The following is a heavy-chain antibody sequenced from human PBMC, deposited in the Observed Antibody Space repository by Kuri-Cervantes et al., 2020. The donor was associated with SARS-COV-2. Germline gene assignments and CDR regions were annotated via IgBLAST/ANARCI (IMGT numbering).Heavy chain of an antibody. V-gene: IGHV3-30*18. J-gene: IGHJ4*02. CDR1: GLTVSGSN. CDR3: AKDRAGVHDF. D-gene: IGHD2-21*01. CDR2: ISSDGKNK. Sequence: GESLKISCEASGLTVSGSNMTWVRQAPGKGLEWVTFISSDGKNKKCMASGKGRFTISRDNSQNTLHLQMKSLRDEDTAIYYCAKDRAGVHDFWGQGTPVTVSS.